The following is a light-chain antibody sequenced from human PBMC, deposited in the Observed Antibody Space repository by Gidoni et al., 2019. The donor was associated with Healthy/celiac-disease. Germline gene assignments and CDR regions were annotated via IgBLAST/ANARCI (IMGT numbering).Light chain of an antibody. CDR3: QQYLSLWT. J-gene: IGKJ1*01. Sequence: DIVLTQSPGTLSVSPGESATRSCRASQSVSRDLAWYQQKPGQAPRLLIYAASNRATGITDRCSGSGSGTDFTLTISRLEPEDFAVYYCQQYLSLWTFGQGTKVEIK. CDR2: AAS. CDR1: QSVSRD. V-gene: IGKV3-20*01.